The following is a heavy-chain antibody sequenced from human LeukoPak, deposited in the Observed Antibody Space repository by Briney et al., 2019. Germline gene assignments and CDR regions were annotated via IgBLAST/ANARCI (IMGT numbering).Heavy chain of an antibody. J-gene: IGHJ5*02. CDR1: GASISSYY. Sequence: PSETLSLTCTVPGASISSYYWSWIRKPPGKGLEWIGYIHYSGRTNYNPSLKSRVTISVDTSKRQLSLMLRSVTAADTAVYYCARDIYGSGHGWFDTWGQGRLVTVSS. CDR2: IHYSGRT. D-gene: IGHD3-10*01. CDR3: ARDIYGSGHGWFDT. V-gene: IGHV4-59*01.